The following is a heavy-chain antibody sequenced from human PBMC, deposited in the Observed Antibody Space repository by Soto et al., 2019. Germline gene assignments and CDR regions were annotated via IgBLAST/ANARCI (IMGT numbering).Heavy chain of an antibody. D-gene: IGHD3-3*01. CDR1: GYTFTSYD. Sequence: ASVKVSCKASGYTFTSYDINWVRQATGQGLEWMGWMNPNSGNTGYAQKFQGRVTMTRNTSISTAYMELSSLRSEDTAVYYCARAHYDFWSAPGAFDIWGQGTXVTVSS. J-gene: IGHJ3*02. V-gene: IGHV1-8*01. CDR3: ARAHYDFWSAPGAFDI. CDR2: MNPNSGNT.